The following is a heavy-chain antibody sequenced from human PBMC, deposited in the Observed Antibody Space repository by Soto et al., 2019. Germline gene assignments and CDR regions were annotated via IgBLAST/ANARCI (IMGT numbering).Heavy chain of an antibody. CDR3: ATDHYGSGNYWYFDL. CDR1: GGTFSSYA. D-gene: IGHD3-10*01. J-gene: IGHJ2*01. Sequence: ASVKVSCKASGGTFSSYATSWVRQAPGQGLEWMGGIIPIFGTANYAQKFQGRVTITADESTSTAYMELSSLRSEDTAVYYCATDHYGSGNYWYFDLWGRGTLVTVSS. CDR2: IIPIFGTA. V-gene: IGHV1-69*13.